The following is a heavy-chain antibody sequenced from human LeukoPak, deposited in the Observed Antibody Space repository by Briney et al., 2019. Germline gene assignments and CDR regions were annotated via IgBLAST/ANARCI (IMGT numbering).Heavy chain of an antibody. Sequence: PSETLSLTCTVSGDSISSYYWRWIRQPPGKELEWIEYIYYSGRTSYNASLKSRVTTSVDTSKNQFFLKLSSVTAADTAVYYCARHMSVTYDAFDIWGLGTMVTVSS. J-gene: IGHJ3*02. V-gene: IGHV4-59*08. D-gene: IGHD2-21*02. CDR3: ARHMSVTYDAFDI. CDR1: GDSISSYY. CDR2: IYYSGRT.